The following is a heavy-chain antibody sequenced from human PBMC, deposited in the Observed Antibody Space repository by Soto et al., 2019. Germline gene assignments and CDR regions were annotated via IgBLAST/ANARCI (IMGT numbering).Heavy chain of an antibody. CDR2: ISSTTNYI. Sequence: PGGSLRLSCADSGFTFTRYSMNWVRQAPGKGLEWVSSISSTTNYIYYADSMKGRFTVSRDNAKNSVYLEMNSLSAEDTALYYCARESEDLTAYFNCCGQGTLVTVSS. J-gene: IGHJ4*02. CDR3: ARESEDLTAYFNC. V-gene: IGHV3-21*01. CDR1: GFTFTRYS.